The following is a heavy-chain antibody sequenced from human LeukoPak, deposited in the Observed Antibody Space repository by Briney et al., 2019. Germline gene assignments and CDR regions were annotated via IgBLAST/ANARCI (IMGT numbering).Heavy chain of an antibody. D-gene: IGHD6-6*01. CDR1: GYSFTNYW. Sequence: GESLKISCKGSGYSFTNYWIGWVRQMPGKGLEWMGIIYPGDSDTSYSPSFQGQVTISADKSISTAYLQWSSLKASDTAMYYCARFSGIAARPGDYWGQGTLVTVSS. J-gene: IGHJ4*02. V-gene: IGHV5-51*01. CDR3: ARFSGIAARPGDY. CDR2: IYPGDSDT.